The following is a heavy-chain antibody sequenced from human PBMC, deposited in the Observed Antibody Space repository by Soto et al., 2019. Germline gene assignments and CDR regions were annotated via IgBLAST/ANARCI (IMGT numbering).Heavy chain of an antibody. Sequence: ASVKVSCKASGGTFSSYAISWVRQAPGQGLEWMGGIIPIFGTANYAQKFQGRVTITADESTSTAYMELSSLRSEDTAVYYCARDLGATTYFDYWGQGTLVTVSS. CDR1: GGTFSSYA. CDR2: IIPIFGTA. V-gene: IGHV1-69*13. J-gene: IGHJ4*02. D-gene: IGHD1-26*01. CDR3: ARDLGATTYFDY.